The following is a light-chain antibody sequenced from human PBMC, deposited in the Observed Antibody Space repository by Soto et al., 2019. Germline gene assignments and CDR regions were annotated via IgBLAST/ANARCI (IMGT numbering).Light chain of an antibody. CDR3: QHYGDSNPT. Sequence: IVLTQSPVTLSLSPGEVATLSCGASQTITFNFLAWYQQKPGLAPSLLVYDASIRADGIPDRFSGSVSGTDFTLTISRLEPEDFAMYYCQHYGDSNPTFGGGTRVEI. CDR1: QTITFNF. J-gene: IGKJ4*01. CDR2: DAS. V-gene: IGKV3D-20*01.